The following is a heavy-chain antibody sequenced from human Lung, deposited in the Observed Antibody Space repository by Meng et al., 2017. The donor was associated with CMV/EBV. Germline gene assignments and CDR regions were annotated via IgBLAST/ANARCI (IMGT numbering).Heavy chain of an antibody. CDR1: GFTFDDYA. J-gene: IGHJ3*02. D-gene: IGHD3-16*01. CDR3: AKGFGALDAFDI. V-gene: IGHV3-9*01. CDR2: ISWNSGSI. Sequence: GGSXRLXXAASGFTFDDYAMHWVRQAPGKGLEWVSGISWNSGSIGYADSVKGRFTISRDNAKNSLYLQMNSLRAEDTAVYYCAKGFGALDAFDIWGQGPMVTVSS.